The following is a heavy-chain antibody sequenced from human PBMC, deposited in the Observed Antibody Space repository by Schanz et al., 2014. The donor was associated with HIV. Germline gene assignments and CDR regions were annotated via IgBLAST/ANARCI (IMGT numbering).Heavy chain of an antibody. Sequence: QVQLVQSGAEVKKPGASVRVSCEASGYTFTGHYMHWVRQAPGQGLEWMGWINPSSGGTNYAQKFQGRVTMTRDTSISTAYMELRRLRSDDTAVYYCARDQNVISMVRGVMGGVDYWGQGTLVTVSS. CDR3: ARDQNVISMVRGVMGGVDY. CDR2: INPSSGGT. V-gene: IGHV1-2*02. J-gene: IGHJ4*02. CDR1: GYTFTGHY. D-gene: IGHD3-10*01.